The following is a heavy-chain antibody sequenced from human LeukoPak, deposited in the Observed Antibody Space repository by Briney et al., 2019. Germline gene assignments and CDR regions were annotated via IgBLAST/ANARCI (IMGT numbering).Heavy chain of an antibody. CDR2: RYYTGSP. V-gene: IGHV4-31*03. CDR3: ARNGRLGELSPGDHSL. D-gene: IGHD3-16*02. J-gene: IGHJ4*02. CDR1: GGSIRNGGYF. Sequence: SETLSLTCTVSGGSIRNGGYFWSWIRQHPGEGLEWIGSRYYTGSPFYNPSLKGRISISIDTSQNQFSLRLDSVTAADTAVYYCARNGRLGELSPGDHSLWGQGTLVTVSS.